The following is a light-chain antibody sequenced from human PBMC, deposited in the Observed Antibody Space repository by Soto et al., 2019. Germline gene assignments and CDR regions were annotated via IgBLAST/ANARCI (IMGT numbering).Light chain of an antibody. CDR2: DAS. CDR3: QQYDNLPPGVT. Sequence: DIQMTQSPSSLSASVGDRVTITCQASQDISNYLNWYQQKPGKAPKLLIYDASNLETGVPSRFSGSGSGTDFTFTISSLQPEDIATNYCQQYDNLPPGVTFGPGTKVDIK. V-gene: IGKV1-33*01. CDR1: QDISNY. J-gene: IGKJ3*01.